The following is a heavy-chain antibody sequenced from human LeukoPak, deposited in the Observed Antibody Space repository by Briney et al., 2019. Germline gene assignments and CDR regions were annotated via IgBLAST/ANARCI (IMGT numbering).Heavy chain of an antibody. V-gene: IGHV3-15*01. CDR1: GFTFSHAW. CDR2: IKNKVDGGTT. Sequence: GGSLRLSCAASGFTFSHAWMSWVRQAPGKGLEWVGRIKNKVDGGTTDYAAPVKGRFTVSRDDSKDTLYLQMDSLKTEDTAVYYRVVINYGSGSYPMGYWGQGTLVTVSS. D-gene: IGHD3-10*01. J-gene: IGHJ4*02. CDR3: VVINYGSGSYPMGY.